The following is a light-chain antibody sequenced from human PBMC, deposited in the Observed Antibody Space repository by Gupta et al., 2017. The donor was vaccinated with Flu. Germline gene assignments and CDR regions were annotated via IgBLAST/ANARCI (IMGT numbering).Light chain of an antibody. CDR3: SSYTSSSTVV. J-gene: IGLJ2*01. CDR2: EVS. Sequence: QSALTQPASVSGSPGQSITISCTGTSSDVGGYNYVSWYQQHPGTAPILMIYEVSNRPSGVSNRFSASKAGTTAFPTTSGHEAEDEAYYYCSSYTSSSTVVFGGGTKLTVL. CDR1: SSDVGGYNY. V-gene: IGLV2-14*01.